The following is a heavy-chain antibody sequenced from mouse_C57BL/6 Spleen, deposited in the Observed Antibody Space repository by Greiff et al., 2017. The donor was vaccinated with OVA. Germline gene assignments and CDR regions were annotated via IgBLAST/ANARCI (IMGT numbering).Heavy chain of an antibody. J-gene: IGHJ3*01. CDR1: GYTFTDYE. D-gene: IGHD2-3*01. CDR3: TRMDGYYPWFAY. V-gene: IGHV1-15*01. Sequence: QVQLQQSGAELVRPGASVTLSCKASGYTFTDYEMHWVKQTPVHGLEWIGAIDPETGGTAYNQKFKGKAILTADKSSSTAYMELRSLTSEDSAVYYCTRMDGYYPWFAYWGQGTLVTVSA. CDR2: IDPETGGT.